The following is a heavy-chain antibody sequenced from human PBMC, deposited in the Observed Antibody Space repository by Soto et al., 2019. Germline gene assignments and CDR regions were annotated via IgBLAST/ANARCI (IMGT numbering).Heavy chain of an antibody. CDR3: AKDFTVGAADYYLDY. J-gene: IGHJ4*02. CDR2: ISSDGGDK. D-gene: IGHD1-26*01. Sequence: PGGSLRLSCAASGFTFSDYAMHWVRQAPGKGLEWAAVISSDGGDKHYADSVKGRFTISRDNSKNTLNLQLNSLGAEDTAVYYCAKDFTVGAADYYLDYWGQGTLVTVSS. V-gene: IGHV3-30*18. CDR1: GFTFSDYA.